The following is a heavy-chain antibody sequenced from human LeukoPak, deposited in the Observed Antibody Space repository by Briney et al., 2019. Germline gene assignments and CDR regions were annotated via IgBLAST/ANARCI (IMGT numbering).Heavy chain of an antibody. CDR3: ARVFLYDSSGYYSPAFDY. V-gene: IGHV3-49*03. CDR2: IRSKAYGGTT. J-gene: IGHJ4*02. Sequence: GGSLRLSCTASGFTFGDYAMSWFRQAPGKGLEWVGFIRSKAYGGTTEYAASVKGRFTISRDDSKSIAYLQMNSLKTEDTAVYYCARVFLYDSSGYYSPAFDYWGQGTLVTVSS. D-gene: IGHD3-22*01. CDR1: GFTFGDYA.